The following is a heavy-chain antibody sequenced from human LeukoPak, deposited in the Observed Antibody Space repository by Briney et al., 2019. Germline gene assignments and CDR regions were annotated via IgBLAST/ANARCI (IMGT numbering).Heavy chain of an antibody. J-gene: IGHJ4*02. Sequence: GGPLRLSCEAPGFTLSSFWMYWVRQAPGKGLGWVSRTYSDGSSTSYADSVKGRFTISRDNAKNSLYLQMNSLRAEDTAVYYCARARYSSSSFTWGQGTLVTVSS. D-gene: IGHD6-6*01. CDR3: ARARYSSSSFT. V-gene: IGHV3-74*01. CDR1: GFTLSSFW. CDR2: TYSDGSST.